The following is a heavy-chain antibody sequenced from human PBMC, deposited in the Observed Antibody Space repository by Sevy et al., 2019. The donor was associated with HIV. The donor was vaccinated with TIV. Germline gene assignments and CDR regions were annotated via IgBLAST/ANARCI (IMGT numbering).Heavy chain of an antibody. D-gene: IGHD3-22*01. CDR2: INPNSGGT. CDR3: ASTRYYYDSSGDRAFDI. J-gene: IGHJ3*02. CDR1: GYTFTGYY. V-gene: IGHV1-2*02. Sequence: ASVKVSCKASGYTFTGYYMHCVRQAPGQGIEWMGWINPNSGGTNYAQKFQGRVTMTRDTSISTAYMELSRLRSDDTAVYYCASTRYYYDSSGDRAFDIWGQRTMVTVSS.